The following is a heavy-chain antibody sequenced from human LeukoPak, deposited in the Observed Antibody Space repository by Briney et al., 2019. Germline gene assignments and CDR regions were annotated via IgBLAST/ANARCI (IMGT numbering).Heavy chain of an antibody. Sequence: PSETLSLTCAVYGGSISGYYWNWIRQPPGKGLEWIGEINHSGSTNYNPSLKSRVTISGDTSKNQFSLNLSSVTAADTAVYYCARGPKGSGWFLNYWSQGTLVTVSS. J-gene: IGHJ4*02. D-gene: IGHD6-19*01. CDR3: ARGPKGSGWFLNY. CDR1: GGSISGYY. CDR2: INHSGST. V-gene: IGHV4-34*01.